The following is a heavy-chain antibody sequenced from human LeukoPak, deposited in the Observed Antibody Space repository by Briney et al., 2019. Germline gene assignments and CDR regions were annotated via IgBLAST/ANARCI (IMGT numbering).Heavy chain of an antibody. CDR1: GFTFSTYA. J-gene: IGHJ5*01. V-gene: IGHV3-21*01. Sequence: GGSLRLSCAASGFTFSTYAISWVRQAPGKGLEWVSCISSASNYIFYADSVRGRFTISRDNAKNSVDLQMHSLRVEDTAVYYCARVLGLKGFDSWGQGTLVTVSS. D-gene: IGHD7-27*01. CDR2: ISSASNYI. CDR3: ARVLGLKGFDS.